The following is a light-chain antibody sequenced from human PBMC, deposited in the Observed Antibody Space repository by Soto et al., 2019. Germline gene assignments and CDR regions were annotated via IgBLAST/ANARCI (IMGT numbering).Light chain of an antibody. Sequence: DIQMTQAPSSVSASVGDRVTITCRASQDINNRVAWFQQRPGRAPKYLIQAASILQSGFPSRFSDTGSGTYYTLTSDRLQPEDLAHYYCLQVKNSPRTFVQRTQPEIK. CDR3: LQVKNSPRT. CDR2: AAS. J-gene: IGKJ1*01. CDR1: QDINNR. V-gene: IGKV1-12*01.